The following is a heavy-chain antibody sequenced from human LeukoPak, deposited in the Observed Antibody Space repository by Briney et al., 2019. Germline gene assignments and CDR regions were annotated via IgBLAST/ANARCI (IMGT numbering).Heavy chain of an antibody. J-gene: IGHJ4*02. Sequence: SVKVSCKASGYTFTSYYMHWVRQAPGQGLEWMGRIIPIFGTANYAQKFQGRVTITTDESTSTAYMELSSLRSEDTAVYYCARGYRDTAMVTRELNYWGQGTLVTVSS. CDR3: ARGYRDTAMVTRELNY. V-gene: IGHV1-69*05. CDR2: IIPIFGTA. D-gene: IGHD5-18*01. CDR1: GYTFTSYY.